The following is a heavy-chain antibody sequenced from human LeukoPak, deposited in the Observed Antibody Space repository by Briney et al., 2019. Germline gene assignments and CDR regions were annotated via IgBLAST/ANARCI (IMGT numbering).Heavy chain of an antibody. CDR1: GGSISSNY. J-gene: IGHJ4*02. V-gene: IGHV4-59*12. D-gene: IGHD4-17*01. CDR3: ARGTPYGRPRYFDY. CDR2: IYHSGST. Sequence: SETLSLTCSVSGGSISSNYWSWFRQPPGKGLEWIGYIYHSGSTNYNPSLKSRVTILVERSKNQFSLKVSSVTAADTAVYYCARGTPYGRPRYFDYWGQGTLVTVSS.